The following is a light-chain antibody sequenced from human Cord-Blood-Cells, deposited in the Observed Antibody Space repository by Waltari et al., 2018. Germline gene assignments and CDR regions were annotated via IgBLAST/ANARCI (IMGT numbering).Light chain of an antibody. V-gene: IGLV1-47*01. J-gene: IGLJ3*02. CDR2: RNT. CDR3: AAWDDSLSGWV. Sequence: QSVLTQPPSASGTPGQRVTISCSGSSSNIGSNYVYWYQQLPGTAPKLLIYRNTQRPSGVPDRFSGSKSGTSASLAISVLRSEDEADYYCAAWDDSLSGWVFGGGTKLTVL. CDR1: SSNIGSNY.